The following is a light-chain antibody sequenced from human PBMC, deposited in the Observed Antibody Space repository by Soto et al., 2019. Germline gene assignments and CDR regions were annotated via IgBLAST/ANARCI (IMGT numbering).Light chain of an antibody. CDR2: DVS. CDR1: SIDVGGYNY. J-gene: IGLJ1*01. CDR3: NSYSSSTTLYP. V-gene: IGLV2-14*01. Sequence: QSALTQPASVSGSPGQSITISCTGTSIDVGGYNYVSWYQQHPGKAPKLMISDVSNRPSGVSIRFSGSKSGNTASLAISGLQAEDEADYYCNSYSSSTTLYPFGTGTKVTVL.